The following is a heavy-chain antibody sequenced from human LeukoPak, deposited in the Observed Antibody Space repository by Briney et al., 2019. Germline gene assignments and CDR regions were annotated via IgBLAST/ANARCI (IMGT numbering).Heavy chain of an antibody. CDR1: GFTFDDYG. J-gene: IGHJ6*03. Sequence: GGSLRLSCAASGFTFDDYGMSWVRQAPGKGLEWVSGINWNGGSTGYADSVKGRFTISRDNAKNSLYLQMNSLRAEDTALYYCAREARYSNYGGYYYYMDVWGKGTTVTISS. CDR3: AREARYSNYGGYYYYMDV. D-gene: IGHD4-11*01. CDR2: INWNGGST. V-gene: IGHV3-20*04.